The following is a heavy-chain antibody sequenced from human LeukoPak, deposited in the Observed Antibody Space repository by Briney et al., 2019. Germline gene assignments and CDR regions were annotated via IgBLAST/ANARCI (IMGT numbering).Heavy chain of an antibody. Sequence: PSETLSLTCTVSGGPISSGSYYWGWIRQTPGKGLEWVGSTYYSGNTHYNPSLKSRVTLSLETSKNQFSLKLTSVTAADTAVYRCARGNSASLNSNWFDPWGQGTLVTVSS. D-gene: IGHD1-26*01. J-gene: IGHJ5*02. CDR3: ARGNSASLNSNWFDP. CDR1: GGPISSGSYY. CDR2: TYYSGNT. V-gene: IGHV4-39*07.